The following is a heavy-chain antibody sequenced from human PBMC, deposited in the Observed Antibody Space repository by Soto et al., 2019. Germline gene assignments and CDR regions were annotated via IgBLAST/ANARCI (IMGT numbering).Heavy chain of an antibody. CDR3: ARTHKAVSPNDAFDI. Sequence: ASVKVSCKASCYTFTSYGISLVRQAPGQGXEWMGXIXAXXXNXNXAXKXXXXVTMPTDTSTSTAYVELRSLRSDDTAVYYCARTHKAVSPNDAFDIWGQGTMVTVSS. CDR2: IXAXXXNX. D-gene: IGHD6-19*01. J-gene: IGHJ3*02. CDR1: CYTFTSYG. V-gene: IGHV1-18*01.